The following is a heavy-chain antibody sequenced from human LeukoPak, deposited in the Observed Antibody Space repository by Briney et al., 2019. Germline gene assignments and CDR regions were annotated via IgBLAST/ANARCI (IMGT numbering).Heavy chain of an antibody. CDR1: GFTFSSYA. CDR2: ISYDGSNK. CDR3: ARDKVIAVAGTPDYYYYGMDV. D-gene: IGHD6-19*01. Sequence: PGRSLRLSCAASGFTFSSYAMHWVRQAPGKGLEWVAVISYDGSNKYYADSVKGRFTISRDNSKNTLYLQMNSLRAEDTAVCYCARDKVIAVAGTPDYYYYGMDVWGQGTTVTVSS. J-gene: IGHJ6*02. V-gene: IGHV3-30-3*01.